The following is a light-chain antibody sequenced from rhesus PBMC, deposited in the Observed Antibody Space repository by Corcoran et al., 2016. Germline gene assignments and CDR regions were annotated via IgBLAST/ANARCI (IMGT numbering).Light chain of an antibody. CDR2: AAS. J-gene: IGKJ2*01. CDR1: QGIGNA. CDR3: QQGYSTPYS. Sequence: DIQMSQSPSSLSASVGDKVTITCRASQGIGNALAWYQLKPGKAPKLLIYAASSLESGVPSRFSGSRSRTVFTLTISSLQPEDFATYYCQQGYSTPYSFGQGTKVEIK. V-gene: IGKV1-33*02.